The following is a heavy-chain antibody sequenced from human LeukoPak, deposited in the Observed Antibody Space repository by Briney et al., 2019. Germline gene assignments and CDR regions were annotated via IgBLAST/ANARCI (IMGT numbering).Heavy chain of an antibody. Sequence: GESLKISCKGSGYSFNTYWIGWVRQMPGKGLEWMGIIYPGDSDTRYSPSFQGQVTISADKSISTAYLQWSSLKASDTAMYYCARLNCGGDCLLDAFDIWGQGTMVTVSS. CDR2: IYPGDSDT. J-gene: IGHJ3*02. D-gene: IGHD2-21*02. V-gene: IGHV5-51*01. CDR3: ARLNCGGDCLLDAFDI. CDR1: GYSFNTYW.